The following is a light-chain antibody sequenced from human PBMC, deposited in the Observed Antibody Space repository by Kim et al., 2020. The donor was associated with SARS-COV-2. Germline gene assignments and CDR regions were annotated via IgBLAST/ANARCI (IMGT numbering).Light chain of an antibody. Sequence: SALTQPASVSGSPAQSITISCTGTRLDVGGYNYVSWYQQHPGKAPKLMIYDVHNRPTGVSDRFSGSKSGNTASLTISGLQAEDEADYYCSSWASTTSYVFGTGTKVTVL. CDR3: SSWASTTSYV. J-gene: IGLJ1*01. V-gene: IGLV2-14*03. CDR2: DVH. CDR1: RLDVGGYNY.